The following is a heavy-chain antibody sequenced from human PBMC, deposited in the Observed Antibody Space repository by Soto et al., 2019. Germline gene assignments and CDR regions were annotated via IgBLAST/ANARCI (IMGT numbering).Heavy chain of an antibody. Sequence: SETLSLTCTVSGGSISSYYWSWIRQPPGKGLEWIGYIYYSGSTNYNPSLKSRVTISVDTSKNQFPLTLSSVTAADTAVYYCARHNRSSSGKKKHCYMVVWGKGTTVTVPS. CDR3: ARHNRSSSGKKKHCYMVV. CDR1: GGSISSYY. D-gene: IGHD6-13*01. J-gene: IGHJ6*03. V-gene: IGHV4-59*08. CDR2: IYYSGST.